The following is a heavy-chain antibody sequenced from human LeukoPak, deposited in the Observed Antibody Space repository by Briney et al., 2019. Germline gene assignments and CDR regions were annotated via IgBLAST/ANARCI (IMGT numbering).Heavy chain of an antibody. CDR2: IYSGGSA. CDR1: GFTVSSNH. CDR3: ARDETYYDFWSGYSYYGMDV. D-gene: IGHD3-3*01. Sequence: GGSLRLSCAASGFTVSSNHMSWVRQAPGKGLEWVSVIYSGGSAYSADSVKGRFTISKDNSKNTLYLQMNSLRAEDTAVYYCARDETYYDFWSGYSYYGMDVWGQGTTVTVSS. V-gene: IGHV3-53*01. J-gene: IGHJ6*02.